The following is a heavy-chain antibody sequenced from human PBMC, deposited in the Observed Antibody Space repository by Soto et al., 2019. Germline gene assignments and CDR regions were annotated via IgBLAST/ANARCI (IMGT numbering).Heavy chain of an antibody. Sequence: QVQLQESGPGLVKPSQTLSLTCTVSGGSISSGGYYWSWIRQHPGKGLEGIGYIYYSGSTYYNPSLKIRVTISVDTSKNQCSLKLSSVTAADTAVYYCARVGGITAFDIWGQGTMVTVSS. CDR1: GGSISSGGYY. D-gene: IGHD3-10*01. CDR2: IYYSGST. V-gene: IGHV4-31*03. J-gene: IGHJ3*02. CDR3: ARVGGITAFDI.